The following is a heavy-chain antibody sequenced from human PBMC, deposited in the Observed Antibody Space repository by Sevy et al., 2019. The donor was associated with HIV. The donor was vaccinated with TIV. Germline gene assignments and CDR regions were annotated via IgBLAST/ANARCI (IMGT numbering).Heavy chain of an antibody. CDR2: IKSKTDGGTT. CDR3: TTDGLRLRGFDY. V-gene: IGHV3-15*01. CDR1: GFTFSNAW. Sequence: GGSLRLSCAASGFTFSNAWMSWVRQAPGKGLEWVGRIKSKTDGGTTDYAAPVKGRFTISSDDSKNTLYLQMNSLKTEDTAVYYCTTDGLRLRGFDYWGQGTLVTVSS. D-gene: IGHD5-12*01. J-gene: IGHJ4*02.